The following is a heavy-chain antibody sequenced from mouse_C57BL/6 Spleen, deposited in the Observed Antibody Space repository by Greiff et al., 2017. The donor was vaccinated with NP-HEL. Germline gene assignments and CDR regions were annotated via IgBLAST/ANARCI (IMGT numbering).Heavy chain of an antibody. CDR2: IRLKSDNYAT. Sequence: EVKLVESGGGLVQPGGSMKLSCVASGFTFSNYWMNWVRQSPEKGLEWVAQIRLKSDNYATHYAESVKGRFTISRDDSKSSVYLQMNNLRAEDTGIYYCTRDPYYYAMDYWGQGTSVTVSS. J-gene: IGHJ4*01. CDR1: GFTFSNYW. CDR3: TRDPYYYAMDY. V-gene: IGHV6-3*01.